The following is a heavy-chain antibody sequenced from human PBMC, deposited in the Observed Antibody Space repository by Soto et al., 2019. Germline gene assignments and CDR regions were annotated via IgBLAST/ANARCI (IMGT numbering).Heavy chain of an antibody. Sequence: QITLKESGPTLVKPTQTLTLTCSFSGFALTARPVGVGWIRQPPGGALEWLAVIYWDDDKRHSPSMRSRLTITNDTSKRQGVITAANVVPVATATYYRAHSLGCYTWNDGYLDYWGEGILVTVSS. CDR2: IYWDDDK. V-gene: IGHV2-5*02. D-gene: IGHD1-20*01. CDR3: AHSLGCYTWNDGYLDY. J-gene: IGHJ4*02. CDR1: GFALTARPVG.